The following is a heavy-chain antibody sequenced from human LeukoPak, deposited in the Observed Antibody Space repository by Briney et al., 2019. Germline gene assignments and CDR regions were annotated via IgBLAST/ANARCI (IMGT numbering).Heavy chain of an antibody. CDR3: ARAGVTMVRGVIIHSNNFDY. D-gene: IGHD3-10*01. Sequence: GGSLRLSCAASGFTFCSYWMSWVRQAPGKGLEWVANIKQDGSEKYYVDSVKGRFTISRDNAKNSLYLQMNSLRAEDTAVYYCARAGVTMVRGVIIHSNNFDYWGQGTLVTVSS. J-gene: IGHJ4*02. CDR2: IKQDGSEK. CDR1: GFTFCSYW. V-gene: IGHV3-7*03.